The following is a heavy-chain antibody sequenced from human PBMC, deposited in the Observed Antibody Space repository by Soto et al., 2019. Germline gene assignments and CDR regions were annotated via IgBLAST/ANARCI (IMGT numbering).Heavy chain of an antibody. Sequence: ESVGGVVQPGRSLRLSCAASGFTFSSYAMHWVRQAPGQGLEWVALISYDGSNKYYADSVKGRFTISRDNSKNTLYLQMNSLRPEDTAVYHCARDQGGTTLYYHGMDVWGQGTTVTVSS. D-gene: IGHD1-7*01. J-gene: IGHJ6*02. CDR3: ARDQGGTTLYYHGMDV. CDR2: ISYDGSNK. V-gene: IGHV3-30-3*01. CDR1: GFTFSSYA.